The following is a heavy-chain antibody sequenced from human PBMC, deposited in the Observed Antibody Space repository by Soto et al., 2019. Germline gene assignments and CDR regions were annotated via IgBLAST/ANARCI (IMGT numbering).Heavy chain of an antibody. CDR3: AKAPYYDILTGRSPAPFDY. CDR1: GYSFTSYW. CDR2: IDPSDSYT. V-gene: IGHV5-10-1*01. J-gene: IGHJ4*02. Sequence: GESLKISCKGSGYSFTSYWISWVRQMPGKGLEWMGRIDPSDSYTNYSPSFQGHVTISADKSISTAYLQWSSLKASDTAMYYCAKAPYYDILTGRSPAPFDYWGQGTLVTVSS. D-gene: IGHD3-9*01.